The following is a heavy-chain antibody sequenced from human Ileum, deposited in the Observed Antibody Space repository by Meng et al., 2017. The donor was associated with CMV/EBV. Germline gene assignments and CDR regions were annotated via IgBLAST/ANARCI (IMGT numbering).Heavy chain of an antibody. CDR3: ARAAAAGTGFGDY. CDR2: INPNSGGT. V-gene: IGHV1-2*04. D-gene: IGHD6-13*01. Sequence: CKAAGCTFTGYYMHWVRQAPGQGLEWMGWINPNSGGTNYAQKFQGWVTMTRDTSISTAYMELSRLRSDDTAVYYCARAAAAGTGFGDYWGQGTLVTVSS. J-gene: IGHJ4*02. CDR1: GCTFTGYY.